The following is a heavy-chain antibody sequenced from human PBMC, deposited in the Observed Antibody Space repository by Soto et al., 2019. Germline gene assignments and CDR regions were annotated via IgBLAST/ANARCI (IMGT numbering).Heavy chain of an antibody. Sequence: QVQLQESGPGLLKPSQTLSLTCTVSGGSISNGGYYWSWIRQQPGKGLEWIGNIYYSGTTLYNPSLKSRLTMSVGTSKRQFSLKLSSVTAADAAVYYCARAYIFNCFYGMDVWGQGTTVTVSS. J-gene: IGHJ6*02. D-gene: IGHD2-21*01. CDR3: ARAYIFNCFYGMDV. CDR1: GGSISNGGYY. V-gene: IGHV4-31*03. CDR2: IYYSGTT.